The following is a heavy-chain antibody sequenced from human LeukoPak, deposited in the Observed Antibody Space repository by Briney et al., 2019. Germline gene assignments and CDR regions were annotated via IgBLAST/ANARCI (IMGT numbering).Heavy chain of an antibody. J-gene: IGHJ5*02. CDR1: GGTFSSYA. D-gene: IGHD3-10*01. CDR3: ARSDSLVRGVMLFDP. CDR2: IIPIFGTA. Sequence: SVKVSFKASGGTFSSYAISWVRQAPGQGLEWMGGIIPIFGTANYAQKFQGRVTITTDESTSTAYMELSSLRSEDTAVYYCARSDSLVRGVMLFDPWGQGTLVTVSS. V-gene: IGHV1-69*05.